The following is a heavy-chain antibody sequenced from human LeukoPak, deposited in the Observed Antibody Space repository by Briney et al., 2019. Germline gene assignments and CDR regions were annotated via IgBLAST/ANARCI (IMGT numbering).Heavy chain of an antibody. D-gene: IGHD3-22*01. CDR3: AGYYDSSGYRVLWNWFDP. Sequence: ASVKVSCKASGYTFTSYAMHWVRQAPGQRLEWMGWINAGNGNAKYSQKFHGRVAITRDTSASTAYMELSSLRSEDTAVYYCAGYYDSSGYRVLWNWFDPWGQGTLVTDSS. CDR2: INAGNGNA. J-gene: IGHJ5*02. CDR1: GYTFTSYA. V-gene: IGHV1-3*01.